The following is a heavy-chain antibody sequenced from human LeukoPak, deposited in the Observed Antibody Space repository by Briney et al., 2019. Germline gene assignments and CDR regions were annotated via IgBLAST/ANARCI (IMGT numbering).Heavy chain of an antibody. Sequence: GGSLRLSCAASGFTFSSYSINWVRQAPGKGLEWVSSISSSSSYIYYADSVKGRFTISRDNAKNSLYLQMNSLRAEDTAVYYCATLGYCSSTSCYTGWFDPWGQGTLVTVSS. J-gene: IGHJ5*02. CDR3: ATLGYCSSTSCYTGWFDP. V-gene: IGHV3-21*01. CDR1: GFTFSSYS. D-gene: IGHD2-2*02. CDR2: ISSSSSYI.